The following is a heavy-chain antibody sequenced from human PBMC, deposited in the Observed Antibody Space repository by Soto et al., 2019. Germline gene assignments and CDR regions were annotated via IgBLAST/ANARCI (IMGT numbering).Heavy chain of an antibody. CDR3: VRGLPGGFDP. J-gene: IGHJ5*02. V-gene: IGHV3-13*01. CDR2: IGFAGDT. D-gene: IGHD3-10*01. CDR1: GFIFSNFD. Sequence: GSLRLSCGASGFIFSNFDMHWVRQTTEKGLEWVSGIGFAGDTNYSGSVKGRFTISRENAKNSLFLQMNSLRVGDTAVYYCVRGLPGGFDPWGQGTLVTVSS.